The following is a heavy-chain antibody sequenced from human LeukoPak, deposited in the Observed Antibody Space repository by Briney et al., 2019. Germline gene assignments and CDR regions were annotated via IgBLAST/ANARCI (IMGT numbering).Heavy chain of an antibody. CDR2: IYNSGST. CDR1: GGSVSSGTYY. J-gene: IGHJ3*02. D-gene: IGHD4-17*01. Sequence: SATLSLTCTVSGGSVSSGTYYWSWIRKPAGKGLEWIVRIYNSGSTKYNPSLKSRVTMSVDTSKNQFSLKLSSVTAADTAVYYCARDTTVTKDAFDIWGQGTMVTVSS. V-gene: IGHV4-61*02. CDR3: ARDTTVTKDAFDI.